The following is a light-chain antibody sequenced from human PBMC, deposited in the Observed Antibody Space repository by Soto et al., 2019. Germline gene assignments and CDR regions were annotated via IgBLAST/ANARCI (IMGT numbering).Light chain of an antibody. V-gene: IGLV2-8*01. J-gene: IGLJ2*01. Sequence: QSVLTQPPSSSGSPGQSVTISCTGTSSDVGGYDYVSWYQQHPGKVPKLVIYEVNKRPSGVPDRFSGSKSGNTASLTVSGLQTEDEADYYCSSYAVSDSLVFGGGTKVTVL. CDR2: EVN. CDR1: SSDVGGYDY. CDR3: SSYAVSDSLV.